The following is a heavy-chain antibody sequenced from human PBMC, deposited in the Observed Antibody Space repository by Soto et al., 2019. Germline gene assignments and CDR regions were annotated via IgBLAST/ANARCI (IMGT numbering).Heavy chain of an antibody. J-gene: IGHJ4*02. CDR2: ISYDGSNK. Sequence: GGSLRLSCAASGFTFSSYGMHWVRQAPGKGLEWVAVISYDGSNKYYADSVKGRFTISRDNSKNTLYLQMNSLRAEDTAVYYCAKDGPLYGSGSYYHDYWGQGTLVTVSS. D-gene: IGHD3-10*01. CDR1: GFTFSSYG. V-gene: IGHV3-30*18. CDR3: AKDGPLYGSGSYYHDY.